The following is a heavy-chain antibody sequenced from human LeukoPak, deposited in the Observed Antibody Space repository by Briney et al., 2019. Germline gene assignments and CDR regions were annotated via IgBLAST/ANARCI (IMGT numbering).Heavy chain of an antibody. V-gene: IGHV3-23*01. Sequence: GGSLRLSCAASEFTFDNYAMSWVRQAPGKGLEWVSVISGSGYYSYYADSVKGRFTVSRDNSKTTLYLQMNSLRAEDTAVYYCARDLSLYCSGGSCYSLNYWGQGTLVTVSS. D-gene: IGHD2-15*01. CDR2: ISGSGYYS. J-gene: IGHJ4*02. CDR1: EFTFDNYA. CDR3: ARDLSLYCSGGSCYSLNY.